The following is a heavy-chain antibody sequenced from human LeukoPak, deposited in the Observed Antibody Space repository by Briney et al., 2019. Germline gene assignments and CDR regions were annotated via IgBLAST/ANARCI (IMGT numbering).Heavy chain of an antibody. CDR2: INPSGGST. Sequence: ASVKVSCKASGYTFTSHYMHWVRQAPGQGLEWMGIINPSGGSTSYAQKFQGRVTMTRDTSTSTVYMELSSLRSEDTAVYYCAAHEAIFGVVEYYFDYWGQGTLVTVSS. CDR1: GYTFTSHY. D-gene: IGHD3-3*01. CDR3: AAHEAIFGVVEYYFDY. V-gene: IGHV1-46*01. J-gene: IGHJ4*02.